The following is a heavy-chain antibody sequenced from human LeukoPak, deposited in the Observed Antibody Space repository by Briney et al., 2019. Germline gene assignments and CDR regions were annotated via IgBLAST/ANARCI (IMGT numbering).Heavy chain of an antibody. Sequence: PSETLSLTCSVSGYSISNGHYWGWIRQPPGKGLKWIGSVYGSGSTYYNTSLKSRVTISVDTSKNQFSLSLNYVAVADTAVYFCARGPFGSGNYYHYYYMDVWGKGTTVTVSS. J-gene: IGHJ6*03. CDR1: GYSISNGHY. CDR2: VYGSGST. CDR3: ARGPFGSGNYYHYYYMDV. V-gene: IGHV4-38-2*02. D-gene: IGHD3-10*01.